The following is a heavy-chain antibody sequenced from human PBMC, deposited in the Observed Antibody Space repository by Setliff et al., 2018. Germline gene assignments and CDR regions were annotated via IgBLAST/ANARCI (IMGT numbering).Heavy chain of an antibody. CDR1: GYTFTGYY. V-gene: IGHV1-2*04. CDR2: INPNSGGT. J-gene: IGHJ3*02. Sequence: ASVKVSCKASGYTFTGYYMHWVRQAPGQGLEWMGWINPNSGGTNCAQKFQGWVTMTRDTSISTAYMELSRLRSDDTAVYYCARGWGSGWSKEGAFDIWGQGTMVTVSS. D-gene: IGHD6-19*01. CDR3: ARGWGSGWSKEGAFDI.